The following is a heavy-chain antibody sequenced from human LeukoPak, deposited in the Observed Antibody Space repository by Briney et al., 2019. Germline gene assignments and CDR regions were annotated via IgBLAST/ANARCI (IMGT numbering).Heavy chain of an antibody. Sequence: GGSLRLSCAASGFTFSSHGMHWVRQAPGKGLEWVAFIRSDGSNKYHADSVKGRFTISRDNSKNTVYLQMNSLRAEDTAVYYCAKDPSGIYSNGFDSWGQGTQVTVSS. D-gene: IGHD1-26*01. J-gene: IGHJ5*01. V-gene: IGHV3-30*02. CDR1: GFTFSSHG. CDR3: AKDPSGIYSNGFDS. CDR2: IRSDGSNK.